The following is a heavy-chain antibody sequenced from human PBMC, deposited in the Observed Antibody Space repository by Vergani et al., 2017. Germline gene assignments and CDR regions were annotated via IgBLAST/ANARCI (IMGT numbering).Heavy chain of an antibody. Sequence: QVQLQQWGGGLLKPSETLSLTCVVNGGSFTSYHWTWIRQSPGEGLEWVGDIDHTGRPDYNPSLKSRLTMSVDKSRNQCSLTLNSVTATDTAIYFCARGNTETNGHLYYYYYMDVWGEGTAVTVS. CDR1: GGSFTSYH. CDR3: ARGNTETNGHLYYYYYMDV. J-gene: IGHJ6*03. D-gene: IGHD4-11*01. V-gene: IGHV4-34*01. CDR2: IDHTGRP.